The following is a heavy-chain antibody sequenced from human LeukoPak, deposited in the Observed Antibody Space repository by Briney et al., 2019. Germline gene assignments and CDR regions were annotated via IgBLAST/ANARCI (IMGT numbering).Heavy chain of an antibody. CDR1: GFTFGTYA. CDR3: AKNARDYGDYDHYGMDV. Sequence: GGSLRLSCAASGFTFGTYAMHWVRQAPGKGREWVAIISYDGSNKYYADSVKGRFTISRDNSKNTLYLQMNSLRPEDTAVYYCAKNARDYGDYDHYGMDVWGKGTTVTVSS. CDR2: ISYDGSNK. J-gene: IGHJ6*04. D-gene: IGHD4-17*01. V-gene: IGHV3-30*18.